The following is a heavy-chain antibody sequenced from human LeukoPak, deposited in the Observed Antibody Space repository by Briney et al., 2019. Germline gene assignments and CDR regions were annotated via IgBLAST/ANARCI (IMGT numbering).Heavy chain of an antibody. Sequence: SETLSLTCTVSGGSISGDFWSWVRQPPGKGLEYIGYLNSNGGTNKNPSLQSRVTMSIDTSKNLFSLRLTSVAAADTAIYYCGRLMYFGEVSIDTWGRGTLVTVSS. D-gene: IGHD3-10*01. CDR3: GRLMYFGEVSIDT. V-gene: IGHV4-59*01. CDR2: LNSNGGT. CDR1: GGSISGDF. J-gene: IGHJ5*02.